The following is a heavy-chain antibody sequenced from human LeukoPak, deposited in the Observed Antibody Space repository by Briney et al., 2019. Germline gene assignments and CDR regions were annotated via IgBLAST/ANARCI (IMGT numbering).Heavy chain of an antibody. CDR1: GGTFSSYA. CDR3: ARDLLSTSARSAYNWFDP. D-gene: IGHD2-2*01. V-gene: IGHV1-69*05. Sequence: ASVKVSCKASGGTFSSYANSWVRQAPGQGLEWMGGIIPIFGTANYAQKFQGRVTITTDESTSTAYMELSSLRSEDTAVYYCARDLLSTSARSAYNWFDPWGQGTLVTVSS. J-gene: IGHJ5*02. CDR2: IIPIFGTA.